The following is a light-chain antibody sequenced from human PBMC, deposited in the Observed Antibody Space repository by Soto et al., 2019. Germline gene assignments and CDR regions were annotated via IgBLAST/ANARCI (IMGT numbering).Light chain of an antibody. CDR2: DVS. V-gene: IGLV2-14*01. CDR3: SSFTSSNTPHVL. J-gene: IGLJ2*01. CDR1: SSDVGGYNY. Sequence: QSALTQPASVSGSPGQSITISCTGTSSDVGGYNYVSWYQQHPGKAPKLMIFDVSNRPSGVSNRFSGSKSGNTASLTISGLQAEDEADYYCSSFTSSNTPHVLFGGGTQLTVL.